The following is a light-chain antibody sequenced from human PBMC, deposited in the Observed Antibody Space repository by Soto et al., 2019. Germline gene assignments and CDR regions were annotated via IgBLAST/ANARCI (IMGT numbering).Light chain of an antibody. J-gene: IGKJ2*01. CDR2: GAS. CDR1: QSVSST. Sequence: EIVMTQSPATLSVSPGERATLSCRASQSVSSTLYWYQQKPGQAPRLLIYGASTRATGSTARFSGSGSGRAFTLPISSLQSEDFVVYYCQQYNNWPPYTFGQGTKLEIK. V-gene: IGKV3-15*01. CDR3: QQYNNWPPYT.